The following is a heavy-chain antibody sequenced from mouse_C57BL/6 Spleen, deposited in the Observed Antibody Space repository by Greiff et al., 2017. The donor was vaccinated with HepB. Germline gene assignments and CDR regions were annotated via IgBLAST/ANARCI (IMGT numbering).Heavy chain of an antibody. J-gene: IGHJ3*01. CDR1: GFTFSSYA. CDR2: ISDGGSYT. CDR3: ARERGHLYGAWFAY. Sequence: DVQLVESGGGLVKPGGSLKLSCAASGFTFSSYAMSWVRQTPEKRLEWVATISDGGSYTYYPDNVKGRFTISRDNAKNNLYLQMSHLKSEDTAMYYCARERGHLYGAWFAYWGQGTLVTVSA. D-gene: IGHD1-1*01. V-gene: IGHV5-4*01.